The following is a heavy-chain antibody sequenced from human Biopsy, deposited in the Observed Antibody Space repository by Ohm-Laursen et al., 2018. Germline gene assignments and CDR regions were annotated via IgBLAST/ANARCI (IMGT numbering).Heavy chain of an antibody. Sequence: TLSLTCIVSGDSVGSGSFYWTWIRQPPGQGLEYIGYIYDRGSTANYNPSLESRVTMSVDMPKNQFSLKLSSVTAADTAIYYCARGMRSSGWPYFDSWGQGTLVTVSS. D-gene: IGHD6-19*01. V-gene: IGHV4-61*01. CDR2: IYDRGST. CDR3: ARGMRSSGWPYFDS. CDR1: GDSVGSGSFY. J-gene: IGHJ4*02.